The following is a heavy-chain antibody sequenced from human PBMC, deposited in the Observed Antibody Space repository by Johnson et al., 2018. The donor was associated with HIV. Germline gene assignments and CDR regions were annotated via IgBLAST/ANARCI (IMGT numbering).Heavy chain of an antibody. V-gene: IGHV3-30-3*01. J-gene: IGHJ3*02. Sequence: QVKLVESGGGVVQPGRSLRLSCAASGFTFSSYAMHWVRQAPGKGLEWVAVISYDGSNRFYADSVKGRFTISRDNSKNTLYLQMNSLRADDSAVYYCAREGEYYDSSGYWAAFDSWGQGTMVTVSS. CDR2: ISYDGSNR. CDR1: GFTFSSYA. D-gene: IGHD3-22*01. CDR3: AREGEYYDSSGYWAAFDS.